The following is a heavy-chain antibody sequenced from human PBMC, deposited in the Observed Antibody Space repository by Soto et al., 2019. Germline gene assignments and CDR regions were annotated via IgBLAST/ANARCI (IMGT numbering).Heavy chain of an antibody. V-gene: IGHV4-59*01. Sequence: QVQLQESGPGLVKPSETLSLTCTVSGGSISSYYWSWIRQPPGKGLEWIGYIYYSGSTNYNPSLKSRVTISVDTSKNQLSLKLTSVTAAATAVYYCARRYGSAFDFWGQGTMVTVSS. CDR2: IYYSGST. CDR3: ARRYGSAFDF. J-gene: IGHJ3*01. D-gene: IGHD3-10*01. CDR1: GGSISSYY.